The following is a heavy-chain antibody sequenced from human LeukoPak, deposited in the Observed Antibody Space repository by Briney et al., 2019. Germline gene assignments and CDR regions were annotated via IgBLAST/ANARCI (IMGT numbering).Heavy chain of an antibody. D-gene: IGHD6-6*01. CDR2: FDPEDGET. Sequence: GASVKVSCTVSGYTLTELSMHWVRQAPGKGLEWMGGFDPEDGETIYAQKFQGRVTMTEDTSTDTAYMELSSLRSEDTAVYYCATALLHSSLFDYWGQGTLVTVSS. CDR1: GYTLTELS. J-gene: IGHJ4*02. V-gene: IGHV1-24*01. CDR3: ATALLHSSLFDY.